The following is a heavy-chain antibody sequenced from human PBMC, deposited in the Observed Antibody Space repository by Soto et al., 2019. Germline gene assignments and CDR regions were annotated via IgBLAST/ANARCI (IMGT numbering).Heavy chain of an antibody. CDR3: ARHDYADRTFDL. J-gene: IGHJ3*01. CDR1: GGSVGSGAYY. V-gene: IGHV4-61*08. D-gene: IGHD5-12*01. CDR2: IQYSGDT. Sequence: QVLLQEPGPGQVRPSETLSLTCIVSGGSVGSGAYYWSWIRQPPGRAPEWIGYIQYSGDTNYNSSLKSRVTISVDRSRNRFSLKLTSVTAADTAFYYCARHDYADRTFDLWGQGTKVTVSS.